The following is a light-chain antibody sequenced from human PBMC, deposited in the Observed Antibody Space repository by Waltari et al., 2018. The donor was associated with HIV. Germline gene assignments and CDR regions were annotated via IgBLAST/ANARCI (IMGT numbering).Light chain of an antibody. J-gene: IGKJ2*02. CDR2: DAF. CDR1: QSVSSSD. V-gene: IGKV3D-20*02. Sequence: EIVLTQSPRTLSLSPGESATPSCRASQSVSSSDLAWYQQKPGQAPRLLIYDAFNRATDIPARFSGSGSGTDFTLTISSLEPEDFAVYYCQQRSNWPRGTFGQGTKLEIK. CDR3: QQRSNWPRGT.